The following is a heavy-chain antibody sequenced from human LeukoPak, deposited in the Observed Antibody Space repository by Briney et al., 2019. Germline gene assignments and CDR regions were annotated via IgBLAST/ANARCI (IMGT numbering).Heavy chain of an antibody. CDR1: GGSISSGDYY. Sequence: SQTLSLTCTVSGGSISSGDYYWSWIRQPPGKGLEWIGYIYYSGSTYYNPSLKSRVTISVDTSKNQFSLKLSSVTAADTAVYYCARVGVGYSSSWIDYWGQGTLVTVSS. V-gene: IGHV4-30-4*01. J-gene: IGHJ4*02. CDR2: IYYSGST. D-gene: IGHD6-13*01. CDR3: ARVGVGYSSSWIDY.